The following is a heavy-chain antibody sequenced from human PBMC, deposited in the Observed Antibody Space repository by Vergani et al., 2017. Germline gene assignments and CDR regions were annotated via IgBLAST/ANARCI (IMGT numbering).Heavy chain of an antibody. J-gene: IGHJ4*02. Sequence: EVQLVQSGAEVKKPGESLKISCKGSGYSFTSYWIGWVRQMPGKGREWMWIIYPGDSDTRYSPAFQGQVTSAADKSISTAYLQGSSLKGSDTDMYDCARQLPRHSSSWWFDYLGQGTQVTVSS. D-gene: IGHD6-13*01. CDR3: ARQLPRHSSSWWFDY. CDR1: GYSFTSYW. V-gene: IGHV5-51*01. CDR2: IYPGDSDT.